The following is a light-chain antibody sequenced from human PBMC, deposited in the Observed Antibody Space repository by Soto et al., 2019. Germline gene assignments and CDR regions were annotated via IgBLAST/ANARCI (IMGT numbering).Light chain of an antibody. V-gene: IGLV2-14*01. J-gene: IGLJ1*01. CDR3: ISYTGSGTYV. CDR2: DVT. Sequence: QSVLTQPASVSGSPGQSITIPCTGTSTDVGGYKYVSWYQQHPGKVPKLIIYDVTSRPSGVSDRFSGSKSGNTASLIISGLQAEDEADYYCISYTGSGTYVFGSGTKVTVL. CDR1: STDVGGYKY.